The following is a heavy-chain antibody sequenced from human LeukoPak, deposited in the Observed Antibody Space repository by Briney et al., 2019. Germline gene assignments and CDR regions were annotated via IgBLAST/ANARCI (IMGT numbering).Heavy chain of an antibody. CDR3: ARIGVNYYDSSGYPGPLGWFDP. D-gene: IGHD3-22*01. CDR2: IYYSGST. Sequence: SETLSLTCTVSGGSISSYYWSWIRQPPGKGLEWIGYIYYSGSTNYNPSLKSRVTISVDASKNQFSLKLSSVTAADTAVYYCARIGVNYYDSSGYPGPLGWFDPWGQGTLVTVSS. V-gene: IGHV4-59*01. J-gene: IGHJ5*02. CDR1: GGSISSYY.